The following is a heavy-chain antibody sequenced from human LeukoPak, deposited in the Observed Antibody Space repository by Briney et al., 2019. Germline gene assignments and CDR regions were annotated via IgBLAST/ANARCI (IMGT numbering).Heavy chain of an antibody. J-gene: IGHJ6*02. CDR2: ITTSRSGTYI. V-gene: IGHV3-21*01. Sequence: PGGSLRLSCAASGFTFSTYSMNWVRQAPGKGLEWVSSITTSRSGTYIYYGDSVTGRFTISRDNAKNSLYLQMNSLRADDTAVYYCARALGDQPNYYYGMDVWGRGTTVTVSS. CDR3: ARALGDQPNYYYGMDV. D-gene: IGHD2-2*01. CDR1: GFTFSTYS.